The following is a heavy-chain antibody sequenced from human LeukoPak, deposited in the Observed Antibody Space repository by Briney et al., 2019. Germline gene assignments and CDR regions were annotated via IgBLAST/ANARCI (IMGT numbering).Heavy chain of an antibody. D-gene: IGHD1-26*01. V-gene: IGHV3-21*01. J-gene: IGHJ4*02. CDR1: GFTFSSYS. CDR3: TRDTMGATDY. CDR2: ISSSSSYI. Sequence: GGSLRLSCAASGFTFSSYSMNWVRQAPGKGLEWVSSISSSSSYIYYADSVKGRFTISRDNAKNSLYLQMNSLRAEDTAVYFCTRDTMGATDYWGQGTLVTVSS.